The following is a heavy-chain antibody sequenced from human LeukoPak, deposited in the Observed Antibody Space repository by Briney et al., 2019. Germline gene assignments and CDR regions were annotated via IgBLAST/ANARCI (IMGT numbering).Heavy chain of an antibody. V-gene: IGHV4-4*07. Sequence: PSETLSLTCTVSGGSISSYYWSWIRQPAGKGLEWIGRIYTGGSTNYNPSLKSRVTMSVDTSKNQFSLKLSSVTAADTAVYYCARDHYDILTGYYFVNWFDPWGQGTLVTVSS. D-gene: IGHD3-9*01. CDR2: IYTGGST. CDR3: ARDHYDILTGYYFVNWFDP. CDR1: GGSISSYY. J-gene: IGHJ5*02.